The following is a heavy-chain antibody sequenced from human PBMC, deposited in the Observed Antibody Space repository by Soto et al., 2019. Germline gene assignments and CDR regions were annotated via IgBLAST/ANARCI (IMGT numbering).Heavy chain of an antibody. D-gene: IGHD4-17*01. CDR3: ARYYGGTVLDF. Sequence: QVQLQQWGAGLLKPSETLSLTCAVYGGSFSGYYWSWIRQPPGKGLEWIGKIDHIGSTNYNPSLKSRVTISVDTSKNQFSLKLSSVTAADTAVYYCARYYGGTVLDFWGQGTLVTVPS. CDR2: IDHIGST. V-gene: IGHV4-34*02. CDR1: GGSFSGYY. J-gene: IGHJ4*02.